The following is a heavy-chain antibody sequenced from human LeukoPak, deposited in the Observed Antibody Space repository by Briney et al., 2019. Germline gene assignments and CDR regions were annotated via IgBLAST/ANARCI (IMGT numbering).Heavy chain of an antibody. Sequence: TGGSLRLSCAASGFTFSDYYMSWIRQAPGKGLEWVSYISSSSSYTNYGESVKGRFTIARDNAKNSLYLQMNSPRAEDTAVYYCARDAHSSSWSFDYWGQGTLVTVSS. CDR3: ARDAHSSSWSFDY. D-gene: IGHD6-13*01. V-gene: IGHV3-11*06. CDR2: ISSSSSYT. CDR1: GFTFSDYY. J-gene: IGHJ4*02.